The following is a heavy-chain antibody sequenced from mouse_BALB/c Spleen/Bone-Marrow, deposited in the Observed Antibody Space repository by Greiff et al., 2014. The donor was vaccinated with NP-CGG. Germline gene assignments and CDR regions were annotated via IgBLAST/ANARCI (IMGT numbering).Heavy chain of an antibody. Sequence: EVNVVESGAELVKPGASVKLSCTASGFNIKDTYMHWVKQRPEQGLEWIGRIDPANGNTKYDPKFQGKATITADTSSNTAYLQLSSLTSEDTAVYYCATYYRYDRRFAYWGQGTLVTVPA. D-gene: IGHD2-14*01. J-gene: IGHJ3*01. CDR1: GFNIKDTY. V-gene: IGHV14-3*02. CDR3: ATYYRYDRRFAY. CDR2: IDPANGNT.